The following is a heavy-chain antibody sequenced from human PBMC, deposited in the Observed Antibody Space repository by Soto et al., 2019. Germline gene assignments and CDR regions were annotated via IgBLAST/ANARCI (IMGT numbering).Heavy chain of an antibody. CDR2: ISYDGSKK. V-gene: IGHV3-30*18. Sequence: QVQLVESGGGVVQPGRSLRLSCAASGFTFSSYGMHWVRQAPGKGLEWVAVISYDGSKKYYADSVKGRFTISSDNSKTTLYLQMNSLSAEDTAVYYCAKERVGWELLPKGVLDYWGQGTLVTVAS. CDR3: AKERVGWELLPKGVLDY. CDR1: GFTFSSYG. J-gene: IGHJ4*02. D-gene: IGHD1-26*01.